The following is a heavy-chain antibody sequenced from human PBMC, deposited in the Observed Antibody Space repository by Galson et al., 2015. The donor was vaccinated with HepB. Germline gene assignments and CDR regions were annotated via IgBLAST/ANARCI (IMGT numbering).Heavy chain of an antibody. CDR1: GFTFSSYW. J-gene: IGHJ6*02. D-gene: IGHD6-13*01. V-gene: IGHV3-7*01. Sequence: SLRLSCAASGFTFSSYWMSWVRQAPGKGLEWVANIKQDGSEKYYVDSVKGRFTISRDNAKNSLYLQMNGLRAEDTAVYYCARDQAAAGDYYYYGMDVWGQGTTVTVSS. CDR2: IKQDGSEK. CDR3: ARDQAAAGDYYYYGMDV.